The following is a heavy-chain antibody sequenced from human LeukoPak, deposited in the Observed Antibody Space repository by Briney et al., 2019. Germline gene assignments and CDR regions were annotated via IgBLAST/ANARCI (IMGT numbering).Heavy chain of an antibody. Sequence: GGSLRLSCAASGFTVSSNYMSWVRQAPGKGLEWVSVIYSGGSTYYADSVKGRFTISRHNSKNTLYLQMNSLRVEDTAVYYCARSGGSQWLANDYRGQGTLVTVSS. V-gene: IGHV3-53*04. CDR3: ARSGGSQWLANDY. J-gene: IGHJ4*02. CDR1: GFTVSSNY. CDR2: IYSGGST. D-gene: IGHD6-19*01.